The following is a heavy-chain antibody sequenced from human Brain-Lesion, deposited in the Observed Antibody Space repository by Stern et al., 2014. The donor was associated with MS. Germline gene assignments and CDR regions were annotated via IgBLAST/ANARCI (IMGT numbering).Heavy chain of an antibody. V-gene: IGHV4-61*02. CDR3: ARGTAMIFGANGLDV. CDR1: GGSISSGSYS. D-gene: IGHD3/OR15-3a*01. J-gene: IGHJ6*02. Sequence: QVQLVQSGPGLVKPSQALSLTCTVSGGSISSGSYSWTWIRQSAGKGLEWIGRIYTSGSTNYNLSFKSRTTISSDTAKNQFSLKLPSGTAADTAVYYCARGTAMIFGANGLDVWGQGTTVTVSS. CDR2: IYTSGST.